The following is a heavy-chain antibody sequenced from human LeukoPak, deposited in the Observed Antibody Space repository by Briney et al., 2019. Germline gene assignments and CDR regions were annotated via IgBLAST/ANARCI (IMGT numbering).Heavy chain of an antibody. CDR3: AKAAYFDFWNGYYLDY. V-gene: IGHV3-23*01. CDR2: ISGSGGTT. Sequence: GGSLRLSCAASGFTFTGYAMSWVRQAPGKGLEWVSAISGSGGTTYYANSVKGRFTISRDNSKNTLYLQMSSLRAEDTAVYYCAKAAYFDFWNGYYLDYWGQGTLVTASS. J-gene: IGHJ4*02. CDR1: GFTFTGYA. D-gene: IGHD3-3*01.